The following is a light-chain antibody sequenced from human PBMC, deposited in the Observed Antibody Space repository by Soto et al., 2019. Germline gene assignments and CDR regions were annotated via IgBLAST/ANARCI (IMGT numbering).Light chain of an antibody. V-gene: IGKV1-8*01. CDR1: QGISSH. J-gene: IGKJ4*01. Sequence: AIRMTQSPSSFSASTGDRVTITCRASQGISSHLALYQVKPGKAPRLLIYTASYLESGVPSRYTGSGSGTDFTLTISSLQSEDFAVYYCQQYFSYPLTFGGGTKVAIK. CDR2: TAS. CDR3: QQYFSYPLT.